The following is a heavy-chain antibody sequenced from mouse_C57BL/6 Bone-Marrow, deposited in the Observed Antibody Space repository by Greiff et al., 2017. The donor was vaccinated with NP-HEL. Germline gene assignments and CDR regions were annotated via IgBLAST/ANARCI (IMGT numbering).Heavy chain of an antibody. D-gene: IGHD3-1*01. V-gene: IGHV5-4*01. J-gene: IGHJ3*01. CDR2: ISDGGSYT. CDR1: GFTFSSYA. CDR3: ARDRDPWFAY. Sequence: EVQRVESGGGLVKPGGSLKLSCAASGFTFSSYAMSWVRQTPEKRLEWVATISDGGSYTYYPDNVKGRFTISRDNAKNNLYLQMSHLKSEDTAMYYCARDRDPWFAYWGQGTLVTVSA.